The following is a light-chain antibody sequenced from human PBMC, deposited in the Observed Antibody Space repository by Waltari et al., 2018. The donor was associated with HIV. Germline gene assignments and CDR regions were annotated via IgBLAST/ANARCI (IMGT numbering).Light chain of an antibody. CDR1: QNISGNY. Sequence: SVLTQSPGTLSLSPGERATLPCRANQNISGNYLVWYQQKLGQAPRLLMFGACNRPTGIPDRFSASGSGTDFTLTISRLEPDDFAVYYCQQYGASRWTFGQGTQVEIK. V-gene: IGKV3-20*01. CDR2: GAC. J-gene: IGKJ1*01. CDR3: QQYGASRWT.